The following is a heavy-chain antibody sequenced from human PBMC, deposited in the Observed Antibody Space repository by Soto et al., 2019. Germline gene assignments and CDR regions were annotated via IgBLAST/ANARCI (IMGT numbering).Heavy chain of an antibody. Sequence: SVKVSCKASGGTFSSYAISWVRQAPGQGLEWMGGIIPIFGTANYAQKFQGRVTITADESTSTAYMELSSLRSEDTAVYYCARVEMDSSSSPVHMDVWGQGTTVTVS. D-gene: IGHD6-6*01. V-gene: IGHV1-69*13. J-gene: IGHJ6*02. CDR1: GGTFSSYA. CDR2: IIPIFGTA. CDR3: ARVEMDSSSSPVHMDV.